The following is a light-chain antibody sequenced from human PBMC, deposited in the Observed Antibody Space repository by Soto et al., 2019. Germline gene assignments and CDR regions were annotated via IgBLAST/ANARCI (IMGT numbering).Light chain of an antibody. J-gene: IGKJ1*01. CDR1: QSISSW. CDR3: QQYNSYPWT. V-gene: IGKV1-5*03. CDR2: KAS. Sequence: DIQMTQSPSTLSASVVDRVTITCRASQSISSWLAWYQQKPGKAPKLLIYKASTLESGVPSNFSGSGSGTEFTLTISSLQPEDFATYYCQQYNSYPWTLGQGTKVDIK.